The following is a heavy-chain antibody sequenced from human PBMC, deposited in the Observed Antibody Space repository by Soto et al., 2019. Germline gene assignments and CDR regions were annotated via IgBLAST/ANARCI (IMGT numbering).Heavy chain of an antibody. CDR2: VSGNSGST. Sequence: GGSLRLSCTASGLTFQNHAMSWVRQAPGKGLEWVAVVSGNSGSTYYADSVRGRFTISRDNSKNTLYLQMDSLRAEDTALYYCARDPRVASRSYYFDYWGQGALVTVSS. J-gene: IGHJ4*02. CDR3: ARDPRVASRSYYFDY. V-gene: IGHV3-23*01. D-gene: IGHD3-16*01. CDR1: GLTFQNHA.